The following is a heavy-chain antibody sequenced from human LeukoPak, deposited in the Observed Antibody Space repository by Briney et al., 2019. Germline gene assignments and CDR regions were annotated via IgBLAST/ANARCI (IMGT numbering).Heavy chain of an antibody. CDR2: IYTSGST. Sequence: SQTLSLTCTVSGGSISSGSYYWSWIRQPAGKGLVWIGRIYTSGSTNYNPSLKSRVTISVDTSKNQFSLKLSSVTAADTAVYYCARGHGRNWNYGYYYYMDVWGKGTTVTVSS. CDR3: ARGHGRNWNYGYYYYMDV. D-gene: IGHD1-7*01. J-gene: IGHJ6*03. V-gene: IGHV4-61*02. CDR1: GGSISSGSYY.